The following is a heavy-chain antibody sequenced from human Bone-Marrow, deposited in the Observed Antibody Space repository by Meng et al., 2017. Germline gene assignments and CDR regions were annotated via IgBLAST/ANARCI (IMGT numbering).Heavy chain of an antibody. D-gene: IGHD3-10*01. V-gene: IGHV2-70*04. Sequence: SGPTLVKPTQTLTLPCTFSGFPLSTSGMRVSWIRQPPGKALEWLARIDWDDDKFYSTSLKTRLTISKDTSKNQVVLTMTNMDPVDTATYYCARDVLLWFGEARQGYYYYGMDVWGQGTTVTVSS. CDR1: GFPLSTSGMR. J-gene: IGHJ6*02. CDR3: ARDVLLWFGEARQGYYYYGMDV. CDR2: IDWDDDK.